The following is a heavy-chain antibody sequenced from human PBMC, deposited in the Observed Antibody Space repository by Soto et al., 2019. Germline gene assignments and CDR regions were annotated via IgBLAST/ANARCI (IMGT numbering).Heavy chain of an antibody. D-gene: IGHD3-22*01. V-gene: IGHV5-51*01. Sequence: PGESLKISCKGSGYSFTSYWIGWVRQMPGKGLEWMGIIYPGDSDTRYSPSFQGQVTISADKSISTAYLQWSSLKASDTAMYYYARLNLHSSGYYFHYYYGMDVWGQGTTVTVSS. CDR1: GYSFTSYW. CDR3: ARLNLHSSGYYFHYYYGMDV. CDR2: IYPGDSDT. J-gene: IGHJ6*02.